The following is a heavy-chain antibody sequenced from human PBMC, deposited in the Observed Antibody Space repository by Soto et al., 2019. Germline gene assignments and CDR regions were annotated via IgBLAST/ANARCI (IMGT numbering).Heavy chain of an antibody. V-gene: IGHV4-4*07. CDR1: GGSISSYY. J-gene: IGHJ6*02. CDR2: IYTSGST. D-gene: IGHD5-12*01. CDR3: ARERGYSGYEYYYGMDV. Sequence: KPSETLSFTCTVSGGSISSYYWSWIRQPAGKGLEWIGRIYTSGSTNYNPSLKSRVTMSVDTSKNQFSLKLSSVTAADTAVYYCARERGYSGYEYYYGMDVWGQGTTVTVSS.